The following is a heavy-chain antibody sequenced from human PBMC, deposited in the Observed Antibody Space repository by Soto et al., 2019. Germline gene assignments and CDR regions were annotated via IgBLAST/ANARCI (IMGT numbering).Heavy chain of an antibody. CDR3: ARDSQIAAADPNWFDP. CDR1: GFTFDDYA. J-gene: IGHJ5*02. D-gene: IGHD6-13*01. CDR2: ISWNSGSI. V-gene: IGHV3-9*01. Sequence: GGSLRLSCAASGFTFDDYAMHWVRQAPGKGLEWVSGISWNSGSIGYADSVKGRFTISRDNAKNSLYLQMNSLRAEDAAVYYCARDSQIAAADPNWFDPWGQGT.